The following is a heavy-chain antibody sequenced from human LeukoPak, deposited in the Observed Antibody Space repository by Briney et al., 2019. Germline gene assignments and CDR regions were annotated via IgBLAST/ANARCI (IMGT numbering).Heavy chain of an antibody. CDR2: IYHSGST. J-gene: IGHJ3*02. Sequence: SETLSLTCTVSDYSISSGYYWGWIRQPPGKGLEWIGSIYHSGSTYYNPSLKSRVTISVDTSKNQFSLKLSSVTAAGTAVYYCASRPNYDILTGYRGAFDIWGQGTMVTVSS. CDR1: DYSISSGYY. D-gene: IGHD3-9*01. V-gene: IGHV4-38-2*02. CDR3: ASRPNYDILTGYRGAFDI.